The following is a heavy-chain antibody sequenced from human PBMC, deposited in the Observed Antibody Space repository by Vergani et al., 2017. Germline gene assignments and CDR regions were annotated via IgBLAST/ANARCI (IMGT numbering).Heavy chain of an antibody. CDR3: VREQQLAYYFDY. CDR1: GGSISSYY. Sequence: QVQLQESGPGLVKPSATLSLTCTVSGGSISSYYWSWIRQPPGKGLEWIGYIYYSGSTNYNPSLKSLVTISVDTSKNQFSLKLSSVAAADTAVYYCVREQQLAYYFDYWGQGTLVTVSS. D-gene: IGHD6-13*01. J-gene: IGHJ4*02. V-gene: IGHV4-59*01. CDR2: IYYSGST.